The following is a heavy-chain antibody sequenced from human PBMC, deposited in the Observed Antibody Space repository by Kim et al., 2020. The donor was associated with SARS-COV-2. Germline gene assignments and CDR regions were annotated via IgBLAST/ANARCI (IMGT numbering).Heavy chain of an antibody. CDR3: AKDAAAGMDV. V-gene: IGHV3-30*02. CDR2: NK. Sequence: NKYDADSVKGRFTISRDNSKNTLYLQMNSLRAEDTAVYYCAKDAAAGMDVWGQGTTVTVSS. J-gene: IGHJ6*02.